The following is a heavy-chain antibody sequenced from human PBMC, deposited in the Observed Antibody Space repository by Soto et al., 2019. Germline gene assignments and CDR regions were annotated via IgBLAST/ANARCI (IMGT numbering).Heavy chain of an antibody. D-gene: IGHD1-26*01. CDR2: IYYSGST. Sequence: QLQLQESGPGLVKPSETLSLTCTVCGGSISSSSYYWGWIRQSPGKGLEWIGNIYYSGSTYYNPSLKSRVTISVDTSKNQFSLKLSSVTAADTAVYYCARRGGSSPFDYWGQGTLVTVSS. CDR3: ARRGGSSPFDY. CDR1: GGSISSSSYY. V-gene: IGHV4-39*01. J-gene: IGHJ4*02.